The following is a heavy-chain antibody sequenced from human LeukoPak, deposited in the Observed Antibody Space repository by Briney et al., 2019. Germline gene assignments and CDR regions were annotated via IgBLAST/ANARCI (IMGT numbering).Heavy chain of an antibody. V-gene: IGHV3-30*18. D-gene: IGHD2-15*01. Sequence: GGSLRLSCAASGFTFSSYGMHWVRQAPGKGLEWVAVISYDGSNKYYADSVKGRFTISRDNSKNTLYPQMNSLRAEDTAVYYCAKDSGGSGGIHFDYWGQGTLVTVSS. J-gene: IGHJ4*02. CDR3: AKDSGGSGGIHFDY. CDR2: ISYDGSNK. CDR1: GFTFSSYG.